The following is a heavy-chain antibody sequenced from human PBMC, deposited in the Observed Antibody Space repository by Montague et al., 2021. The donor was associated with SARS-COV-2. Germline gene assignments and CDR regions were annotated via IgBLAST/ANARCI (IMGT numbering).Heavy chain of an antibody. D-gene: IGHD3-22*01. CDR1: GGSTSSYY. V-gene: IGHV4-59*08. J-gene: IGHJ3*02. CDR2: IYYSGST. Sequence: SETLSLTCTVSGGSTSSYYWSWIRQPPGKGLEWIGYIYYSGSTNYNPSLKSRVTISVDTSKNQFSLKLSSVTDADTAVYYCARQYYDSSGEDAFDIWGQGTMVTVSS. CDR3: ARQYYDSSGEDAFDI.